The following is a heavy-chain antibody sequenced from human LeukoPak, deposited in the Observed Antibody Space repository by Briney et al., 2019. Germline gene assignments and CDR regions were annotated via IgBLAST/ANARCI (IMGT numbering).Heavy chain of an antibody. CDR2: INHSGST. CDR1: GGSFSGYY. CDR3: ARDIAVAFFDY. V-gene: IGHV4-34*01. Sequence: SETLSLTCAVYGGSFSGYYWSWIRQPPGTGLEWIGEINHSGSTNYNPSLKSRVTISVDTSKNQFSLKLSSVTAADTAVYYCARDIAVAFFDYWGQGTLVTVSS. J-gene: IGHJ4*02. D-gene: IGHD6-19*01.